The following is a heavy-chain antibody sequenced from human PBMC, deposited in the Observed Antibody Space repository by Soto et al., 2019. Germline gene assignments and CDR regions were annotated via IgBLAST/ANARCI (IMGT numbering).Heavy chain of an antibody. Sequence: QVQLQESGPGLVKPSETLSLTCTVSGGSVSSGSYYWSWIRQPPGKGLEWIGYIYYSGSTNYNPSFKSRVTISVDTSKNQFSLKLSSVTAADTAVYYCARRPGWFDPWGQGTLVTVSS. CDR3: ARRPGWFDP. CDR2: IYYSGST. V-gene: IGHV4-61*01. J-gene: IGHJ5*02. D-gene: IGHD7-27*01. CDR1: GGSVSSGSYY.